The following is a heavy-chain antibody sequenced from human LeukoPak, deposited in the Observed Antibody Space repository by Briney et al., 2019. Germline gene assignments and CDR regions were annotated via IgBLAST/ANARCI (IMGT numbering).Heavy chain of an antibody. CDR3: ARVWRAGGSYFDY. D-gene: IGHD1-26*01. V-gene: IGHV1-46*01. CDR1: GYTFTSYY. CDR2: INPSGGST. Sequence: ASVKVSCKASGYTFTSYYMHWVRQAPGQGLEWMGIINPSGGSTSYAQKFQGRVTMTRVMSTSTVYMELSSLRSEDTAVYYCARVWRAGGSYFDYWGQGTLVTVSS. J-gene: IGHJ4*02.